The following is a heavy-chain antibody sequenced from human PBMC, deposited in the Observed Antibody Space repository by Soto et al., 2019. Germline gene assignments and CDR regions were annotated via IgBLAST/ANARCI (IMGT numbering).Heavy chain of an antibody. CDR2: IIPIFGTA. V-gene: IGHV1-69*13. CDR3: ARDRRLRFLEWLSSQEGVVFYYYGMDV. J-gene: IGHJ6*02. CDR1: GGAFSSYA. Sequence: VTSVEVRSKASGGAFSSYAISWVRQAPGQGLEWMGGIIPIFGTANYAQKFQGRVTITADESTSTAYMELSSLRSEDTAVYYCARDRRLRFLEWLSSQEGVVFYYYGMDVWGQGTTVTVSS. D-gene: IGHD3-3*01.